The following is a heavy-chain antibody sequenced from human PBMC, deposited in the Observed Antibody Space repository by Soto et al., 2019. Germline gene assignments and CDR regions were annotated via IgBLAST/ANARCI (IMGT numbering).Heavy chain of an antibody. Sequence: PSETLSLTCAVSGGSISSGGYSWSWIRQPPGKGLEWIGYIYHSGSTYYNPSLKSRVTISVDRSKNQFSLKLSSVTAADTAVYYCAGESRTVTFDYWGQGTLVTVSS. J-gene: IGHJ4*02. CDR2: IYHSGST. CDR3: AGESRTVTFDY. V-gene: IGHV4-30-2*01. CDR1: GGSISSGGYS. D-gene: IGHD4-17*01.